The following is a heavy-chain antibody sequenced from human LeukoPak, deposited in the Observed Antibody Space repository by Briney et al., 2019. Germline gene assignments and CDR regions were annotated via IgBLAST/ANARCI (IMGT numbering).Heavy chain of an antibody. CDR1: GYTFTGYY. Sequence: ASVKVSFKASGYTFTGYYMHWVRQAPGQGLEWMGWINPNSGGTNYAQKFQGRVTMTRDTSISTAYMELSRLRSDDTAVYYCARQSPRVSRSNWFDPWGQGTLVTVSS. J-gene: IGHJ5*02. CDR2: INPNSGGT. V-gene: IGHV1-2*02. D-gene: IGHD3-3*02. CDR3: ARQSPRVSRSNWFDP.